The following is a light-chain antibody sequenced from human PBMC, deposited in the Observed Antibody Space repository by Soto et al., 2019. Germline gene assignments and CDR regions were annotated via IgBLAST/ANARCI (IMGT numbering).Light chain of an antibody. CDR1: SSNIGANP. CDR3: EAWDDSLYGAV. CDR2: NND. Sequence: QSVLTQPPSASGTPGQRVTISCSGSSSNIGANPINWYQQLPGTAPKLLIYNNDQRPSGVPDRFSASKSGTSASLAISGLQSEDEVDYYCEAWDDSLYGAVLGGGTQLTVL. V-gene: IGLV1-44*01. J-gene: IGLJ2*01.